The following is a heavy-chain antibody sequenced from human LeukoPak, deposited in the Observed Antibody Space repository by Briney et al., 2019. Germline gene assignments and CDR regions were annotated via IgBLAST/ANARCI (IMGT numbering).Heavy chain of an antibody. V-gene: IGHV4-39*01. CDR2: IYYSGST. CDR3: AAQDYGDYLNWFDP. J-gene: IGHJ5*02. D-gene: IGHD4-17*01. Sequence: PSETLSLTGTVSGGPISSSSYYWRWIRQPPGKVLEWIGSIYYSGSTYYNPSLKSRVTISVDTSKNQFSLKLSSVTSADTAVYSVAAQDYGDYLNWFDPWGQGTLVTVSS. CDR1: GGPISSSSYY.